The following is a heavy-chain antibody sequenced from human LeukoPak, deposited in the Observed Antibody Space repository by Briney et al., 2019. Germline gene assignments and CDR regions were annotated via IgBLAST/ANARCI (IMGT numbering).Heavy chain of an antibody. V-gene: IGHV1-2*02. CDR2: INPNTGGA. D-gene: IGHD5-12*01. Sequence: ASVKVSCKASGYPFNGYYIHWVRQAPGQGLKWMGWINPNTGGANFALKFQARVSMTRDTSINTVFLGLSTLTSDDTAIYYCAREDNDYHYMFDSWGQGNPVTVSS. CDR3: AREDNDYHYMFDS. J-gene: IGHJ4*02. CDR1: GYPFNGYY.